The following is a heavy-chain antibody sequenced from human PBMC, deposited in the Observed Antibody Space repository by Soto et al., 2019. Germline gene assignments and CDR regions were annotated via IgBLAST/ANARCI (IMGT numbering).Heavy chain of an antibody. V-gene: IGHV4-39*01. J-gene: IGHJ5*02. D-gene: IGHD4-4*01. CDR2: IYYSGNT. Sequence: LSLTCTVSGGSVSSSNHYWGWIRQPPGKGLEWIGNIYYSGNTYYNPSLKNRVTISVDTSKNQFFLKLNSVTAADTAVYYCARTKQQQLHQPFQTPWGQGTLVTVSS. CDR1: GGSVSSSNHY. CDR3: ARTKQQQLHQPFQTP.